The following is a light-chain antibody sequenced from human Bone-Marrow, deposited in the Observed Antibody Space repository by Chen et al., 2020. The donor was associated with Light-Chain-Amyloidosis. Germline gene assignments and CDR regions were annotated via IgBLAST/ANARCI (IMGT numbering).Light chain of an antibody. V-gene: IGLV2-14*01. Sequence: QSALTQPASVSGSPGQSITISSPGTSSDVGGDNHVSWYQQHPDKAPKLMIYEVTNRPSWVPDRFSGSKSDNTASLTISGLQTEDEADYFCSSYTITNTLVFGSGTGVTVL. J-gene: IGLJ1*01. CDR1: SSDVGGDNH. CDR2: EVT. CDR3: SSYTITNTLV.